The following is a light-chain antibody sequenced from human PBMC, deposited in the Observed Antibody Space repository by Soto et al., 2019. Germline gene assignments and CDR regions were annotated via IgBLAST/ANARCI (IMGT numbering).Light chain of an antibody. CDR2: DVY. CDR1: NIDVGSYPY. J-gene: IGLJ2*01. CDR3: SSYKNTGTSVV. Sequence: QSALTQPASVSGSPGQSITISFTGANIDVGSYPYVSWYRQVPGKAPKLLIYDVYKRPSGISNHFSGSKSGNTASLAISGLQAEDEADYYCSSYKNTGTSVVFGGGTKLTVL. V-gene: IGLV2-14*03.